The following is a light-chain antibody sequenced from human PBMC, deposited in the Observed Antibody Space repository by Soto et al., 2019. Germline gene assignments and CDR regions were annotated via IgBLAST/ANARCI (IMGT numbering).Light chain of an antibody. J-gene: IGLJ2*01. CDR1: SSNIGAGYD. CDR3: QSYDSSLSGSGVV. Sequence: QSVLTQPPSVSGAAGQRVTISCTGSSSNIGAGYDVHWYQQLPGTAPKLLIYGNSNRPSGVPDRFSGSKSGTSASLAITGLQAEDEADYYCQSYDSSLSGSGVVFSGGTKVTVL. V-gene: IGLV1-40*01. CDR2: GNS.